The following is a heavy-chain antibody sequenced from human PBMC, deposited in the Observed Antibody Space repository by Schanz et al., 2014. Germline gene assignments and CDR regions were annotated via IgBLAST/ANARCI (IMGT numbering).Heavy chain of an antibody. CDR1: GFTFSDYY. Sequence: VELVESGGGLVKPGGSLRLSCAASGFTFSDYYMNWVRQAPGKGLEWVSIITGSGATYYADSVKGRFTISRDNSKNTLYLQMNSLSAEDTAVYYCAKRNHDMQSLPLDYWGQGTLVIVSS. D-gene: IGHD3-9*01. J-gene: IGHJ4*02. V-gene: IGHV3-23*04. CDR2: ITGSGAT. CDR3: AKRNHDMQSLPLDY.